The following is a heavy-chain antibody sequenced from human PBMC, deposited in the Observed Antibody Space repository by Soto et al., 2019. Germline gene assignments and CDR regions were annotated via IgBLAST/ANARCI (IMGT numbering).Heavy chain of an antibody. V-gene: IGHV4-59*01. CDR3: ARDRRRLITMVRGGFYGMDV. CDR2: IYYSGST. Sequence: SETLSLTCTVSGGSTSSYYWSWIRQPPGKGLEWIGYIYYSGSTNYNPSLKSRVTISVDTSKNQFSLKLSSVTAADTAVYYCARDRRRLITMVRGGFYGMDVWGQGTTITVSS. J-gene: IGHJ6*02. CDR1: GGSTSSYY. D-gene: IGHD3-10*01.